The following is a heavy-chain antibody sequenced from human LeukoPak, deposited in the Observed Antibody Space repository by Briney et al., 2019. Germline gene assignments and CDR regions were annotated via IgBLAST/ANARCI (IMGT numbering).Heavy chain of an antibody. CDR2: INADGRTT. D-gene: IGHD2-2*01. V-gene: IGHV3-74*01. Sequence: PGGSLRLSCAASAFTFSSYWMHWVRQAPGKGLVWVSRINADGRTTNYADSVKGRFTISRDNAETTLYLQMNSLRAEDTAVYYCARGSPASVWGQGALVTVSS. CDR1: AFTFSSYW. CDR3: ARGSPASV. J-gene: IGHJ4*02.